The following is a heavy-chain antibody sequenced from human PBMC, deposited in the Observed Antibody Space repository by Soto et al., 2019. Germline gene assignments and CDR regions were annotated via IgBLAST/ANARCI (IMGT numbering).Heavy chain of an antibody. CDR1: GFTFSSYG. CDR3: ARTLTTDNYYYYYGMDV. Sequence: PGGSLRLSCAASGFTFSSYGMHWVRQAPGKGLEWVAVIWYDGSNKYYADSVKGRFTISRDNSKNTLYLQMNSLRAEDTAVYYCARTLTTDNYYYYYGMDVWGQGTTVTVSS. CDR2: IWYDGSNK. V-gene: IGHV3-33*01. D-gene: IGHD4-17*01. J-gene: IGHJ6*02.